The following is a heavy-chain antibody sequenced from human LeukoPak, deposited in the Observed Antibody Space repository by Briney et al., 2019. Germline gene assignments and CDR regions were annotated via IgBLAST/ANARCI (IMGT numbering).Heavy chain of an antibody. CDR1: GYTFTSYY. Sequence: ASVKVSCKASGYTFTSYYMHWVRRAPGQGLEWMGWISAYNGNTNYAQKLQGRVTMTTDTSTSTAYMELRSLRSDDTAVYYCARDSTEWLPPKDYYYYGMDVWGQGTTVTVSS. CDR2: ISAYNGNT. D-gene: IGHD5-12*01. CDR3: ARDSTEWLPPKDYYYYGMDV. V-gene: IGHV1-18*04. J-gene: IGHJ6*02.